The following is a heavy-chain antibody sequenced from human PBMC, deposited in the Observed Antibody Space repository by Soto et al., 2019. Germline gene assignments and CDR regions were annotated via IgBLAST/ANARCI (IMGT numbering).Heavy chain of an antibody. Sequence: RGSLRLSCVPPGFPFSNAWMIWVGQAPGKRPELLRHIRPKTDGETTDYAAPVKARSAISRDDSKSTLYLQMSSLKTEDTAVYYCTTSPWGPFYYDSSGYPHVDYWGQGTMVTVSS. J-gene: IGHJ4*02. CDR3: TTSPWGPFYYDSSGYPHVDY. CDR2: IRPKTDGETT. V-gene: IGHV3-15*01. CDR1: GFPFSNAW. D-gene: IGHD3-22*01.